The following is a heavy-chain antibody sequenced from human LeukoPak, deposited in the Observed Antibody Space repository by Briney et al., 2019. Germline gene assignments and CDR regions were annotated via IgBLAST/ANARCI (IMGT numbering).Heavy chain of an antibody. Sequence: PGGSLRLSCAASGFTFSSYSMNWVRQAPGKGPEWVSSISSSSSYIYYADSVKGRFTISRDNAKNSLYLQMNSLRAEDTAVYYCARDQLWSGYSDYWGQGTLVTVSS. CDR2: ISSSSSYI. D-gene: IGHD3-3*01. J-gene: IGHJ4*02. V-gene: IGHV3-21*01. CDR3: ARDQLWSGYSDY. CDR1: GFTFSSYS.